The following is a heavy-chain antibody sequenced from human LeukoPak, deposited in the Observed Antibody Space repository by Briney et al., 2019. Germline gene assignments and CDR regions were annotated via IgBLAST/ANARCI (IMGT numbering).Heavy chain of an antibody. Sequence: GGSLRLSCAASGFTFSSYAMHWVRQAPGKGLEYVSVISSNGGSTYYANSVKGRFTISRDNSKNTLYLQMGSLRAEDMAVYYCARESNWGSPPDYWGQGTLVTVSS. J-gene: IGHJ4*02. CDR3: ARESNWGSPPDY. CDR1: GFTFSSYA. CDR2: ISSNGGST. V-gene: IGHV3-64*01. D-gene: IGHD7-27*01.